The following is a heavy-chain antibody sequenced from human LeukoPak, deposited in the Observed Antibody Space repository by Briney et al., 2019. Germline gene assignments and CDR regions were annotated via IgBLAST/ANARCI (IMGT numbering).Heavy chain of an antibody. V-gene: IGHV1-69*06. CDR2: IIPIFGTA. CDR3: AGTYYYDSSGYWKGDY. J-gene: IGHJ4*02. CDR1: GGTFSSYA. Sequence: ASVKVSCKASGGTFSSYAISWVRRAPGQGLEWMGGIIPIFGTANYAQKFQGRVTITADKSTSTAYMELSSLRSEDTAVYYCAGTYYYDSSGYWKGDYWGQGTLVTVSS. D-gene: IGHD3-22*01.